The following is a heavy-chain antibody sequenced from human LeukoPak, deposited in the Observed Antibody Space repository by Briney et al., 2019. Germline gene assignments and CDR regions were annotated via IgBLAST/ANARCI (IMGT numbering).Heavy chain of an antibody. Sequence: GSVKVSCKASGYTFTDYYFHWVRQVPGQGLECMGWINPNSGGTNYAQKLQGRVTMTRDTSISTAYMELSRLRSDDTAVYYCARDLVAGTVTTLPNWFDPWGQGTLVTVSS. D-gene: IGHD4-11*01. CDR1: GYTFTDYY. CDR3: ARDLVAGTVTTLPNWFDP. J-gene: IGHJ5*02. V-gene: IGHV1-2*02. CDR2: INPNSGGT.